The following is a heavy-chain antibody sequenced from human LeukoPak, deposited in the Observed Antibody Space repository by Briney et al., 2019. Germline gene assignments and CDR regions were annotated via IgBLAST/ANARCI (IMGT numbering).Heavy chain of an antibody. V-gene: IGHV3-7*03. CDR2: INHNGDVN. Sequence: GGSLRLSCAASGFTFSSYWMNWARQAPGKGLEWVASINHNGDVNYYVDSVKGRFTISRDNAKNSLYLQMSNLRAEDTAVYFCARGGGLDVWGQGATVTVSS. CDR3: ARGGGLDV. J-gene: IGHJ6*02. CDR1: GFTFSSYW. D-gene: IGHD3-16*01.